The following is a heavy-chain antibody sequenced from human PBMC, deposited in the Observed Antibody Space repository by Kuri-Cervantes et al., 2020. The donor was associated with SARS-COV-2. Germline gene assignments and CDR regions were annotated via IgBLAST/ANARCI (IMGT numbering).Heavy chain of an antibody. CDR2: ISAYNGNT. Sequence: ASVKVSCKASGYTFTSYGISWVRQAPGQGLEWMGWISAYNGNTNYAQKLQGRVTMTTDTSTSTAYMELSSLRSEDTAVYYCARAFPHPRFHPVKVATIEDYYYYMDVWGKGATVTVSS. J-gene: IGHJ6*03. CDR3: ARAFPHPRFHPVKVATIEDYYYYMDV. D-gene: IGHD5-12*01. V-gene: IGHV1-18*01. CDR1: GYTFTSYG.